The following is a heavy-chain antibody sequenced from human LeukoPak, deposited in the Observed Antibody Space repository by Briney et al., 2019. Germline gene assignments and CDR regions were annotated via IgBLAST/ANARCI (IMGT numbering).Heavy chain of an antibody. CDR3: ARDRGDCTNGVCYTHDAFDI. CDR1: GYTFTSNY. Sequence: ASVKVSCKASGYTFTSNYMHWVRQAPGQGLEWMGRINPNSGGTNYAQKFQGRVTMTRDTSISTAYMELSRLRSDDTAVYYCARDRGDCTNGVCYTHDAFDIWGQGTMVTVSS. D-gene: IGHD2-8*01. J-gene: IGHJ3*02. V-gene: IGHV1-2*06. CDR2: INPNSGGT.